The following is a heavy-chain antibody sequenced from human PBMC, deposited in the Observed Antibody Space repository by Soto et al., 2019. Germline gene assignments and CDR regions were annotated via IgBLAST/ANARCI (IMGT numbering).Heavy chain of an antibody. CDR3: ASEGCGGDCSNYGMDV. D-gene: IGHD2-21*02. V-gene: IGHV4-4*02. Sequence: SETLSLTCAVSGGSISSSNWWSWVRQPPGKGLEWIGEIYHSGSTNYNPSLKSRVTISVDKSKSQFSLKLSSVTAADTAVYYCASEGCGGDCSNYGMDVWGQGTTVTVSS. CDR1: GGSISSSNW. J-gene: IGHJ6*02. CDR2: IYHSGST.